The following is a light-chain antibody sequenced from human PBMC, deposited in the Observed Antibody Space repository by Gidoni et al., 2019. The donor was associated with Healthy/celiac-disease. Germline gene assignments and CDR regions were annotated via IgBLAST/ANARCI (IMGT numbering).Light chain of an antibody. CDR3: SSYTSSSTLGVV. CDR2: DVS. J-gene: IGLJ2*01. CDR1: SSDVGGYNY. V-gene: IGLV2-14*03. Sequence: QSALTQPASVSGSPGQSLTISCTGTSSDVGGYNYVSWYQQHPGKAPKLMIYDVSNRPSGVSNRFSGSKSGNTASLTISGLQAEHEADYSCSSYTSSSTLGVVFGGGTKLTVL.